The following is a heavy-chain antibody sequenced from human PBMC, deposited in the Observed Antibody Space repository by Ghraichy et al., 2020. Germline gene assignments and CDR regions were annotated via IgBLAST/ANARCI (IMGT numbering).Heavy chain of an antibody. CDR3: ARGPLGRYYGSGSYEDY. CDR2: IYPGDSDT. J-gene: IGHJ4*02. CDR1: GYSFTSYW. D-gene: IGHD3-10*01. Sequence: GGSLRLSCKGSGYSFTSYWIGWVRQMPGKGLEWMGIIYPGDSDTRYSPSFQGQVTISADKSISTAYLQWSSLKASDTAMYYCARGPLGRYYGSGSYEDYWGQGTLVTVSS. V-gene: IGHV5-51*01.